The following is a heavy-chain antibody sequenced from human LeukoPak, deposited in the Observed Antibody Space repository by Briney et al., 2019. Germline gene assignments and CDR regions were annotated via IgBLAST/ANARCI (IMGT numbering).Heavy chain of an antibody. J-gene: IGHJ4*02. Sequence: APVKVSCKASGYTFTGYYMHWVRQAPGQGLEWMGWINPNSGGTNYAQKFQGRVTMTRDTSISTAYMELSRLRSDDTAVYYCARAQRVRIAAAGPFDYWGQGTLVTVSS. CDR2: INPNSGGT. D-gene: IGHD6-13*01. V-gene: IGHV1-2*02. CDR1: GYTFTGYY. CDR3: ARAQRVRIAAAGPFDY.